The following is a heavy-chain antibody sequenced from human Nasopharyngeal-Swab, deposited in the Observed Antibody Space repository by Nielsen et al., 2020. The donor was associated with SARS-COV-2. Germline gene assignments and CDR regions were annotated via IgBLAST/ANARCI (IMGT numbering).Heavy chain of an antibody. CDR1: GFTFSSYA. D-gene: IGHD5-18*01. J-gene: IGHJ4*02. CDR3: ASERYSYGFGPRPFDY. V-gene: IGHV3-30-3*01. Sequence: GGSLRLSCAASGFTFSSYAMHWVRQAPGKGLEWVAVISYDGSNKYYADSVKGRFTISRDKSKNTLYLQMNSLRAEDTVVYYCASERYSYGFGPRPFDYWGQGTLVTVSS. CDR2: ISYDGSNK.